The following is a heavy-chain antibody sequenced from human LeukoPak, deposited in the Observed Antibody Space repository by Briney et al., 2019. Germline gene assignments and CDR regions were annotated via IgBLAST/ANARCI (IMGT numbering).Heavy chain of an antibody. CDR2: MYYSGGT. CDR3: ARESRSTVTRDSYFDY. Sequence: PSETLSLTCTVSGGSISNSYYYWGWIRQPPGKGLEWIGSMYYSGGTYYNPSLKSRVTISADTSQNQLFLKLNSVTAADTAVYYCARESRSTVTRDSYFDYWGQGTLVTVSS. V-gene: IGHV4-39*07. J-gene: IGHJ4*02. D-gene: IGHD4-17*01. CDR1: GGSISNSYYY.